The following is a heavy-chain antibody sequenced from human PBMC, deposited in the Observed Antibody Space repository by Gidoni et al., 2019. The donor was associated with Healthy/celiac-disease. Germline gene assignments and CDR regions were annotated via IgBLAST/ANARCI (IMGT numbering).Heavy chain of an antibody. Sequence: QVQLVESGGGVVQPGRSRRLSCAASGFTFSSYAMHWVRQAPGKGLEWVAVISYDGSNKYYADSVKGRFTISRDNSKNTLYLQMNSLRAEDTAVYYCARDGPIFGVVIHYFDYWGQGTLVTVSS. V-gene: IGHV3-30-3*01. D-gene: IGHD3-3*01. CDR3: ARDGPIFGVVIHYFDY. CDR2: ISYDGSNK. J-gene: IGHJ4*02. CDR1: GFTFSSYA.